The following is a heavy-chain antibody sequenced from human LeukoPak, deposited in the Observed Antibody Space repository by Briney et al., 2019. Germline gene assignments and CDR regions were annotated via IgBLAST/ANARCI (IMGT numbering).Heavy chain of an antibody. J-gene: IGHJ4*02. CDR3: ARVQGSYGYPGAVDY. Sequence: SETLSLTCTVSGYSISSGYYWGWIPQPPGKGLEWIGSIYHSGSTYYNPSLKSRVTISVDTSKNQFSLKLSSVTAADTAVYYCARVQGSYGYPGAVDYWGQGTLVTVSS. CDR2: IYHSGST. D-gene: IGHD5-18*01. CDR1: GYSISSGYY. V-gene: IGHV4-38-2*02.